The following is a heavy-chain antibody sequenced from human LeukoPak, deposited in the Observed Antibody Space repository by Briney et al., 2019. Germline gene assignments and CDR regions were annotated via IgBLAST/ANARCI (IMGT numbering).Heavy chain of an antibody. CDR2: ISAYNGNT. J-gene: IGHJ4*02. Sequence: ASVKVSCKAPGYTFTSYGISWVRQAPGQGLEWMGWISAYNGNTNYAQKLQGRVTMTTDTSTSTAYMELRSLRSDDTAVYYCARDASGSYYGTFDYWGQGTLVTVSS. CDR1: GYTFTSYG. D-gene: IGHD1-26*01. CDR3: ARDASGSYYGTFDY. V-gene: IGHV1-18*01.